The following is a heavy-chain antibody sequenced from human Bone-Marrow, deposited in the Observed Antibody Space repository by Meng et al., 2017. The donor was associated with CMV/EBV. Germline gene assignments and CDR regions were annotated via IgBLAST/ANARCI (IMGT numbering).Heavy chain of an antibody. CDR3: ARDSKGAAPGYYYGMDV. V-gene: IGHV1-18*01. D-gene: IGHD6-6*01. CDR2: NSAYNGNT. Sequence: ASVKVSCKASGYIFTSYGISWVRQAPGQGLEWMGWNSAYNGNTNYAQKLQGRVTMTTDTSTSTDYMELRSLGSDDTAVYYCARDSKGAAPGYYYGMDVWGQGTTVTVSS. J-gene: IGHJ6*02. CDR1: GYIFTSYG.